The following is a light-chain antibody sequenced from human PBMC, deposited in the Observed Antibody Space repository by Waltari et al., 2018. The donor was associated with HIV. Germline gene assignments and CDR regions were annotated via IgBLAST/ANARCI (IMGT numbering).Light chain of an antibody. Sequence: DIVMTQSPDYLAVSLGERATINCNYRQSVLYSPNSKNYLAWYQQRPGQPPKLLIYWASIRESGVPNRFSGSGSGTDFTLTISSLQAEDVAVYYCQQYYSTPLTFGGGTKVEIK. V-gene: IGKV4-1*01. CDR2: WAS. J-gene: IGKJ4*01. CDR1: QSVLYSPNSKNY. CDR3: QQYYSTPLT.